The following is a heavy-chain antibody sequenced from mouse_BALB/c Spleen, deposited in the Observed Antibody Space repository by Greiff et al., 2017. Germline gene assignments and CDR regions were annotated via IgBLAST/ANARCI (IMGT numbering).Heavy chain of an antibody. Sequence: VQLQQSGPQLVRPGASVKISCKASGYSFTSYWMHWVKQRPGQGLEWIGMIDPSDSETRLNQKFKDKATLTVDKSSSTAYMQLSSPTSEDSAVYYCARQLGFAYWGQGTLVTVSA. J-gene: IGHJ3*01. D-gene: IGHD3-1*01. CDR2: IDPSDSET. CDR3: ARQLGFAY. CDR1: GYSFTSYW. V-gene: IGHV1S126*01.